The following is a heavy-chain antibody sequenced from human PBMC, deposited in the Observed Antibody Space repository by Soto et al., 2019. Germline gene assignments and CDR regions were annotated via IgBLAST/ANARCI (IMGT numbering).Heavy chain of an antibody. D-gene: IGHD3-10*01. V-gene: IGHV4-59*01. CDR3: ARDPGSGSYYGWFDP. J-gene: IGHJ5*02. CDR1: GGSISRSY. CDR2: IYYSGST. Sequence: PSETLSLTCTVSGGSISRSYWNWIRKPPGKGLEWIGYIYYSGSTNYNPSLKSRVTISVDTSKNQFSLKLSSVTAADTAVYYCARDPGSGSYYGWFDPWGQGTLVTVSS.